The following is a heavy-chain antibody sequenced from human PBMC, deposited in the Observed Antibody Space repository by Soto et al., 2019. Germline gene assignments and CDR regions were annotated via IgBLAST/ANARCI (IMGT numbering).Heavy chain of an antibody. V-gene: IGHV3-23*01. J-gene: IGHJ6*02. Sequence: EVQLLESGGGLVQPGGSLRLSCAASGFIFSNYAMTWVRQTPGKGLEWVSLISSSGGSTFYADSVKGRFIISRDNSKNTVYLQMNNLRAEDTAVYYCAKRRVSQAEHDRHYGMDVWGQGTTVTVSS. CDR1: GFIFSNYA. CDR3: AKRRVSQAEHDRHYGMDV. CDR2: ISSSGGST. D-gene: IGHD1-1*01.